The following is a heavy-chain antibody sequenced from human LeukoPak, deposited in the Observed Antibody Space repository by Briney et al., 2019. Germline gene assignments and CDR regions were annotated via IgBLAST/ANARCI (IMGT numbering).Heavy chain of an antibody. V-gene: IGHV3-74*01. J-gene: IGHJ6*03. CDR3: ARGPIVVVPAAEIYYYYYYYMDV. CDR1: GFTFSSYW. D-gene: IGHD2-2*01. Sequence: GGSLRLSCAASGFTFSSYWMHWVRQAPGKGLVWVSRINSDRSSTNYGDSVKGRFTISRDNAKNTLYLQMNSLRAEDTAVYYCARGPIVVVPAAEIYYYYYYYMDVWGKGTTVTVSS. CDR2: INSDRSST.